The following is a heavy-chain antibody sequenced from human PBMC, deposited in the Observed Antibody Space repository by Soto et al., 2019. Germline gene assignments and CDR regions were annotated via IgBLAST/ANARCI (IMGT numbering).Heavy chain of an antibody. J-gene: IGHJ5*02. CDR3: ARTTKAVAGPDWFDP. Sequence: SETLSLTCTVSGGSISSSSYYWGWIRQPPGKGLEWIGSIYYSGSTYYNPSLKSRVTISVDTSKNQFSLKLSSVTAADTAVYYCARTTKAVAGPDWFDPWGQGTLVTVSS. D-gene: IGHD6-19*01. V-gene: IGHV4-39*01. CDR1: GGSISSSSYY. CDR2: IYYSGST.